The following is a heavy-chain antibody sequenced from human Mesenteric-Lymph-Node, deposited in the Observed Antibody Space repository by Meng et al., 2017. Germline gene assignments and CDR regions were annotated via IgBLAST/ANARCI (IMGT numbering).Heavy chain of an antibody. CDR1: GFSFSSYW. J-gene: IGHJ4*02. CDR3: GKDSTGPFDS. CDR2: INEHGSST. D-gene: IGHD1-1*01. Sequence: GESLKISCAASGFSFSSYWMHWVRQAPGKGLEWVSRINEHGSSTSYADSVKGRFTISRDNARNTLYLQMNSLRADDTAVYYCGKDSTGPFDSWGQGTLVTVSS. V-gene: IGHV3-74*01.